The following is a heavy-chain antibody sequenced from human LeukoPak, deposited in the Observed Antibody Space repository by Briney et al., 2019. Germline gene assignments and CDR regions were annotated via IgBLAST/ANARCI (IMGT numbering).Heavy chain of an antibody. CDR1: GGSISSHY. Sequence: SETLSLTCTVSGGSISSHYWSWIRQPPGKGLEWIGYIYYSGSTNYNPSLKSRVTVSVDTSKNQFSLKLSSVTAADTAVYYCARGSSTGWGLDYWGQGTLVTVSS. CDR2: IYYSGST. D-gene: IGHD2-2*01. V-gene: IGHV4-59*11. J-gene: IGHJ4*02. CDR3: ARGSSTGWGLDY.